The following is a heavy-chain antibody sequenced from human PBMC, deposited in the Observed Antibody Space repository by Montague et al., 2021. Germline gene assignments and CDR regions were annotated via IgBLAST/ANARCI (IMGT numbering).Heavy chain of an antibody. V-gene: IGHV3-33*01. Sequence: SLRLSCAASDFTFSAYSMHWVRQAPGKGLEWVAVIRYDGSNKFYADSVKGRFTISRDNSKNTLYLQMNNLRAEDTAIYYCAREVAPGSGSDAFDYWGQGTMGTVSS. CDR3: AREVAPGSGSDAFDY. D-gene: IGHD3-10*01. J-gene: IGHJ4*02. CDR2: IRYDGSNK. CDR1: DFTFSAYS.